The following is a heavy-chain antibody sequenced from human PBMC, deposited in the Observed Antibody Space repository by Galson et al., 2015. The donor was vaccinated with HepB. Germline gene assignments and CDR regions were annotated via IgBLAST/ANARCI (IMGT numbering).Heavy chain of an antibody. CDR2: ISSSSSYI. CDR3: ARDGVAATSRVDY. D-gene: IGHD6-13*01. CDR1: GFTFSSYS. J-gene: IGHJ4*02. Sequence: SLRLSCAASGFTFSSYSMNWVRQAPGKGLEWVSSISSSSSYIYYADSVKGRFTISRDNAQNSLYLQMKSLRAEDTAVYYCARDGVAATSRVDYWGQGTLVTVSS. V-gene: IGHV3-21*01.